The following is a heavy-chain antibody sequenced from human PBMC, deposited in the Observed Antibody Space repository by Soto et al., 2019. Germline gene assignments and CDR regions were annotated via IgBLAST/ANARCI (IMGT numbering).Heavy chain of an antibody. D-gene: IGHD4-4*01. CDR2: IYSGGST. J-gene: IGHJ5*02. Sequence: EVQLVESGGGLVQPGGSLRLSCAASGFTVSSNYMSWVRQAPGKGLEWVSVIYSGGSTYYAESVKGRFTISRDNSKNTLYLQMNSLRAEDPAVYYCARAKDRLYSHYGWFDPWGQGTLVTVSS. V-gene: IGHV3-66*01. CDR1: GFTVSSNY. CDR3: ARAKDRLYSHYGWFDP.